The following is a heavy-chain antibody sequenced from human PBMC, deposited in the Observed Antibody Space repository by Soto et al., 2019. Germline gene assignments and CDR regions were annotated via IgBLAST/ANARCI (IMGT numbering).Heavy chain of an antibody. CDR1: GGSIKNTGAN. D-gene: IGHD6-25*01. J-gene: IGHJ5*02. Sequence: PSETLSLTCTVSGGSIKNTGANWGWVRRPPGKGLEWIGYIYYSGSTYYNPSLKSRLTISVETSKNQFSLKLSSVTAADTAVYYCARTLSALSWFDPWGQGTLVTVSS. CDR3: ARTLSALSWFDP. V-gene: IGHV4-31*03. CDR2: IYYSGST.